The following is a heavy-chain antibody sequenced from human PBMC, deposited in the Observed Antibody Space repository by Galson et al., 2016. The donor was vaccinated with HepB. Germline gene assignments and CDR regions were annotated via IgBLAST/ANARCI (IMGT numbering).Heavy chain of an antibody. CDR3: TRDSFYCSRTSCSSDY. D-gene: IGHD2-2*01. Sequence: SVKVSCKASGYTFTRYTINWVRQAPGQGLEWMGWINTNTGNPTYAQGLTGRFVFSLDTSVSTAYLHISSLKAEDTAVYYCTRDSFYCSRTSCSSDYWGQGTLVTVSS. CDR2: INTNTGNP. J-gene: IGHJ4*02. CDR1: GYTFTRYT. V-gene: IGHV7-4-1*02.